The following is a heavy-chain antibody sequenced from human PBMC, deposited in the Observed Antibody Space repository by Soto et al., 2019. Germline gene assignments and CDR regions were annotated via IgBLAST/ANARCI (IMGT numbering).Heavy chain of an antibody. CDR3: ASPWYYDFWSGPDGYGMDV. Sequence: GGSLRLSCAASGFTFSSYWMSWVRQAPGKGLEWVANIKQDGSEKYYVDSVKGRFTISRDNAKNSLYLQMNSLRAEDTAVYYCASPWYYDFWSGPDGYGMDVWGQGTTVTVSS. CDR2: IKQDGSEK. V-gene: IGHV3-7*01. CDR1: GFTFSSYW. J-gene: IGHJ6*02. D-gene: IGHD3-3*01.